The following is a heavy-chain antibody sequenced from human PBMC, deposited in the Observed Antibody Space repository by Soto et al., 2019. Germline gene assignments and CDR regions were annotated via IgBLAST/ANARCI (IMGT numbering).Heavy chain of an antibody. CDR2: ISYDGSNK. Sequence: QVQLVESGGGVVQPGRSLRLSCAVSGFTFSSYGMHWVRQAPDKGLEWVTLISYDGSNKYYADSVKGRFTISRDNSKNTLYLQMNSLRAEDTAVYYCATLVRDFSGYRDPLPLDYWGQGTLVTVSS. V-gene: IGHV3-30*03. D-gene: IGHD3-22*01. CDR1: GFTFSSYG. J-gene: IGHJ4*02. CDR3: ATLVRDFSGYRDPLPLDY.